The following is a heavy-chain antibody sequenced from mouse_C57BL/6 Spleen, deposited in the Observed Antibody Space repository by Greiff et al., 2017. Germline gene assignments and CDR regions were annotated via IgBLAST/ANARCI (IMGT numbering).Heavy chain of an antibody. Sequence: VQLQQPGAELVKPGASVKLSCKASGYTFTSYWMHWVKQRPGRGLEWIGRIDPNSGGTKYNEKFKSKATLTVDKPSSTAYMQLSSLTSEDSAVYYWARRGSYYSSSHFDYWGQGTTLTVAS. CDR1: GYTFTSYW. CDR2: IDPNSGGT. V-gene: IGHV1-72*01. J-gene: IGHJ2*01. CDR3: ARRGSYYSSSHFDY. D-gene: IGHD1-1*01.